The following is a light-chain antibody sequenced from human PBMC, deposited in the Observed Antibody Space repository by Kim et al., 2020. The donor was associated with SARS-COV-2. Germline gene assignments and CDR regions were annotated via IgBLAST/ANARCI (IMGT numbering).Light chain of an antibody. CDR1: QSVSAW. Sequence: DIQMTQSPSALSASVGDRVTITCRASQSVSAWLAWYQQKPGKAPKLLIYKASTLQIGVPSRFSGSGSGTEFTLTISSLQPDDFATYYCQQYYSDAYTFGLGTKLEI. CDR2: KAS. V-gene: IGKV1-5*03. J-gene: IGKJ2*01. CDR3: QQYYSDAYT.